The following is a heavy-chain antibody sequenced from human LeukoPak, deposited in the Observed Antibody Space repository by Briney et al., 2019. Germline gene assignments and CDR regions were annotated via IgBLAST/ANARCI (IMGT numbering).Heavy chain of an antibody. Sequence: SETLSLTCTVSDNSISSYYWSWIRQPVGKGLEWIGHMYKSGSTNYNPSLKSRVTMSVDTSKNQFSLRLSSVTAADTAVYYCAREKIYSSGPPHYYRYYYMDVWGKGTTVIVSS. CDR2: MYKSGST. V-gene: IGHV4-4*07. D-gene: IGHD6-19*01. J-gene: IGHJ6*03. CDR1: DNSISSYY. CDR3: AREKIYSSGPPHYYRYYYMDV.